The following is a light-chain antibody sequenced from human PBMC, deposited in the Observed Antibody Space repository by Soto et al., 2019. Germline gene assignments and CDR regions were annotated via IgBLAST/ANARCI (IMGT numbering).Light chain of an antibody. J-gene: IGKJ1*01. CDR2: GAS. V-gene: IGKV3-15*01. CDR1: QSVSSN. Sequence: EIGVTQSPATLSVSPGERATLSCRASQSVSSNLAWYQQKPGQAPRLLIYGASTRATGIPARFSGSGSGTEFTLTISSLQSEDFAVYYCQQYNNWSRTFGQGTKVDIK. CDR3: QQYNNWSRT.